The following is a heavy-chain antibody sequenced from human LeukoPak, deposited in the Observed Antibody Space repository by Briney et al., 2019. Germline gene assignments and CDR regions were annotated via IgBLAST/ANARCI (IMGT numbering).Heavy chain of an antibody. CDR1: GGSLSSYF. V-gene: IGHV4-4*07. D-gene: IGHD1-26*01. CDR2: IYTSGTT. J-gene: IGHJ4*02. Sequence: PSETLSLTCTVSGGSLSSYFWSWIRQPAGKGLEWIGRIYTSGTTNYNPSLKSRVSMSVDTSKNQFSLKLSSVTAADTAVYYCAREGGTERYFDYWGQGTLVTVSS. CDR3: AREGGTERYFDY.